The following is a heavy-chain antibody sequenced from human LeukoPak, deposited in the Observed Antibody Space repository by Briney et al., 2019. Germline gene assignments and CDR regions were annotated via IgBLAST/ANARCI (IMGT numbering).Heavy chain of an antibody. Sequence: ASVKVSCKASGYTFIGYYMHWVRQAPGQGLEWMGWINPNSGGTNYAQKFQGRITMTRDASISTAYMELSRLRSDDTAVYYCATDHAGYFDYWGQGTLVTVSS. V-gene: IGHV1-2*02. J-gene: IGHJ4*02. CDR2: INPNSGGT. D-gene: IGHD6-13*01. CDR1: GYTFIGYY. CDR3: ATDHAGYFDY.